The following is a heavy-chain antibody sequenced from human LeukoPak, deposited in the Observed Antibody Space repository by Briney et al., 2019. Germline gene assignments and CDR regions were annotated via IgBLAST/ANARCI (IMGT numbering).Heavy chain of an antibody. CDR1: GFTFGDFS. CDR3: ARDGFCDF. CDR2: ISSNGDTT. J-gene: IGHJ4*02. V-gene: IGHV3-48*04. D-gene: IGHD3-3*01. Sequence: GGSLRLSCAASGFTFGDFSMNWVRQSRGKGLQWVAYISSNGDTTYYADSVEGRFTISRDNAQGSLHLQMTGLRVDDSAVYYCARDGFCDFWGRGTQVTVSS.